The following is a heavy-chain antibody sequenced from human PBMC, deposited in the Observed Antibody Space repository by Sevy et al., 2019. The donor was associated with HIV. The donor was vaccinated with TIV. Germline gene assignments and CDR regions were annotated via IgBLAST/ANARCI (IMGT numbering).Heavy chain of an antibody. D-gene: IGHD2-8*01. Sequence: GGSLRLSCTASGFTFSSYDMNWVRQAPGKGLEWVSKISSSGSSIYYADSVKGRLTISRDKAMNSLNLQMNSLRAEDTAVYYCTRNGGAFDNGFDPWGQGTLVTVSS. CDR1: GFTFSSYD. V-gene: IGHV3-48*03. CDR3: TRNGGAFDNGFDP. CDR2: ISSSGSSI. J-gene: IGHJ5*02.